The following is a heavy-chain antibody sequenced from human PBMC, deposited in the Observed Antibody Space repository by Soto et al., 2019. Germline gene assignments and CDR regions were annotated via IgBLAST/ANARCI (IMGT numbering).Heavy chain of an antibody. D-gene: IGHD3-9*01. CDR3: AHKPLTTTGTVDP. CDR1: GFSLTRGVG. Sequence: QITLKASGPALVKPTQTLTLTCTFSGFSLTRGVGVAWIRQPPGKALEWLALIYWDDDKRYSSSLKSRLTITNDTSKNQVVLILTNMDPVDTATYYSAHKPLTTTGTVDPWGQGTLVTVSS. V-gene: IGHV2-5*02. CDR2: IYWDDDK. J-gene: IGHJ5*02.